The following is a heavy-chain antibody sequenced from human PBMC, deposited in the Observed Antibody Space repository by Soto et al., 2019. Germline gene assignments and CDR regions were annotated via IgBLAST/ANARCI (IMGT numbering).Heavy chain of an antibody. CDR3: ARVGYCSGGSCNYYYYGMDV. Sequence: GESLKISCKGSGYSFTSYWISWVRQMPGKGLEWMGMIDPSDSYTNYSPSFQGHVTISADKSISTAYLQWSSLKASDTAMYYCARVGYCSGGSCNYYYYGMDVWGQGTTVTVSS. J-gene: IGHJ6*02. V-gene: IGHV5-10-1*01. CDR2: IDPSDSYT. CDR1: GYSFTSYW. D-gene: IGHD2-15*01.